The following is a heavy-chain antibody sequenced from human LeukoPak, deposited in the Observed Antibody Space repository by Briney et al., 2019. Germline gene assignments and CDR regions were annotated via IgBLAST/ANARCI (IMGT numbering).Heavy chain of an antibody. D-gene: IGHD2-15*01. CDR2: IYYSGST. Sequence: SQTLSLTCTVSGGSISSGGYYWSWIRQHPGKGLEWIGYIYYSGSTYYNPSLKSRVTISVDTSKNQFSLKLSSVTAADTAVYYCARAPQQYCSGGSCYRYFDYWGQGTLVTVSS. CDR3: ARAPQQYCSGGSCYRYFDY. J-gene: IGHJ4*02. V-gene: IGHV4-31*03. CDR1: GGSISSGGYY.